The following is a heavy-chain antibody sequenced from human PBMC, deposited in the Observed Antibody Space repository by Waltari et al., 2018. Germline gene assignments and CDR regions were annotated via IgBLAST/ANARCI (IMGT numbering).Heavy chain of an antibody. J-gene: IGHJ3*02. CDR3: ARAADTDAFDI. V-gene: IGHV4-59*12. Sequence: QVQLQESGPGLVKPSETLSLTCTVSGGSISSYYWSWIRQPPGKELEWIGYIYYSGSTNYNPSLKSRVTMSVDTSKNQFSLKLSSVTAADTAVYYCARAADTDAFDIWGQGTMVTVSS. CDR1: GGSISSYY. CDR2: IYYSGST.